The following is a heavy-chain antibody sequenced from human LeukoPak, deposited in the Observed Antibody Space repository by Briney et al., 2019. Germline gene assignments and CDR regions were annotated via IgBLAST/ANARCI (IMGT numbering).Heavy chain of an antibody. D-gene: IGHD6-13*01. Sequence: PSETLSLTFTVSGGSISSSSYYWGWIRQPPGKGLEWIGSINYSGSTYYKPSLKSRVTISVDTSKNQFSLKLSSVTAADTAVYYCARSLPIAASVLWGQGTLVTVSS. CDR3: ARSLPIAASVL. V-gene: IGHV4-39*01. CDR2: INYSGST. CDR1: GGSISSSSYY. J-gene: IGHJ4*02.